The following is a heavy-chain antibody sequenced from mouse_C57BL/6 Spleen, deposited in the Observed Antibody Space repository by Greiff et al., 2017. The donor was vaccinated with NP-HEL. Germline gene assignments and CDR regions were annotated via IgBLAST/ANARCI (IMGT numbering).Heavy chain of an antibody. CDR2: ISNGGGST. Sequence: EVKLMESGGGLVQPGGSLKLSCAASGFTFSDYYMYWVRQTPEKRLEWVAYISNGGGSTYYPDTVKGRFTISRDNAKNTLYLQMSRLKSEDTAMYYCARAYYYGSFYYFDYWGQGTTLTVSS. CDR3: ARAYYYGSFYYFDY. V-gene: IGHV5-12*01. D-gene: IGHD1-1*01. CDR1: GFTFSDYY. J-gene: IGHJ2*01.